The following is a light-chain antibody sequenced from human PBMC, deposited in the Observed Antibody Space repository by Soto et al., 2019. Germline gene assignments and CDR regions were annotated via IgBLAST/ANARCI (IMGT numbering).Light chain of an antibody. Sequence: DIQMTQSPSSLSASVGDSVTITCRASQSVSSYLNWYQQKPGKAPKLLIYAASSLQSGVPSRFSGRGSGTAFTLTISSLQPEDFATYFCQQSYSTPRTFGQGTKVEIK. CDR3: QQSYSTPRT. J-gene: IGKJ1*01. CDR1: QSVSSY. CDR2: AAS. V-gene: IGKV1-39*01.